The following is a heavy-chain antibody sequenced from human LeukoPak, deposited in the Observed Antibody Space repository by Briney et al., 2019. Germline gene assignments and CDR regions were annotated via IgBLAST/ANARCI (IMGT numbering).Heavy chain of an antibody. CDR1: GGSFSGYY. D-gene: IGHD2-2*01. J-gene: IGHJ3*02. CDR3: ARRYCSSTSCYVRRENAFDI. CDR2: INHSGST. Sequence: SETLSLTCAAYGGSFSGYYWSWIRQPPGKGLEWIGEINHSGSTNYNPSLKSRVTISVDTSKNQFSLKLSSVTAADTAVYYCARRYCSSTSCYVRRENAFDIWGQGTMVTVSS. V-gene: IGHV4-34*01.